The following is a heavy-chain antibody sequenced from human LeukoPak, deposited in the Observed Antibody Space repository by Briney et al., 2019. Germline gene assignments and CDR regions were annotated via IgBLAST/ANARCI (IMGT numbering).Heavy chain of an antibody. CDR2: INHSGST. Sequence: SETLSLTCAVYGGSFSGYYWSWIRQPPGKGLEWIGEINHSGSTNYNPSLKSRVTISVDTSKNQFSLKLSSETAADTAVYYCARGGWGSGARDYWGQGTLVTVSS. CDR3: ARGGWGSGARDY. V-gene: IGHV4-34*01. J-gene: IGHJ4*02. D-gene: IGHD3-10*01. CDR1: GGSFSGYY.